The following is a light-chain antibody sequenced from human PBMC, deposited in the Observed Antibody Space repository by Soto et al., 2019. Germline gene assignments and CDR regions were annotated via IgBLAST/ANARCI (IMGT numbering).Light chain of an antibody. V-gene: IGLV2-23*01. Sequence: QSALTQPGSLSGSPGQSITISCSGTSNDIGTYNLVSWYQQHPAKAPKLIIFEGSRLPSGVSSRFSGSKSGNTASLTISGLRPEDEADYYCSSYAGSNTLVVFGGGTKVTVL. CDR2: EGS. CDR3: SSYAGSNTLVV. CDR1: SNDIGTYNL. J-gene: IGLJ2*01.